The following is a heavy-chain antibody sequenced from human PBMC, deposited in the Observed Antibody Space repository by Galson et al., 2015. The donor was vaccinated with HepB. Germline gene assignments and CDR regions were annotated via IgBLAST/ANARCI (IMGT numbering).Heavy chain of an antibody. J-gene: IGHJ4*02. CDR1: GYTFSSYS. CDR3: ARAPGISFGELLQPLTF. D-gene: IGHD3-10*01. V-gene: IGHV1-18*01. Sequence: SVKVSCKVSGYTFSSYSIAWVRQAPGQGLEWMGWISAYNRKTNYAQKFQGRVTITRDTSASTAYLEPSRLRSGDAAVYYCARAPGISFGELLQPLTFWGLGTLVTVSS. CDR2: ISAYNRKT.